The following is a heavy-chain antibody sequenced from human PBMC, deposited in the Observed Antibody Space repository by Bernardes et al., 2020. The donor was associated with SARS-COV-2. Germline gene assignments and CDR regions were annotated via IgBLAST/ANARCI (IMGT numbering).Heavy chain of an antibody. CDR3: ARRYSSSWAHDY. CDR1: GFTVSNTY. Sequence: GGSLRLSCAASGFTVSNTYMSWVRQAPGKGLEWVSVIYRGGSAYYADSVKGRFTISRDNSKNTLYLQMNSLRAEDTAMYYCARRYSSSWAHDYWGQGTLVTVSS. V-gene: IGHV3-66*04. D-gene: IGHD6-13*01. J-gene: IGHJ4*02. CDR2: IYRGGSA.